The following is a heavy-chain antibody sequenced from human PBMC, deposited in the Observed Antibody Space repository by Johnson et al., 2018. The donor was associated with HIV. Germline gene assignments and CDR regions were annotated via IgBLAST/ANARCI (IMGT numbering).Heavy chain of an antibody. CDR1: GFTFDDYG. V-gene: IGHV3-20*04. J-gene: IGHJ3*02. D-gene: IGHD3-10*01. CDR3: ARDQVGILWDAFDI. Sequence: VQLVESGGGVVRPGGSLRLSCAASGFTFDDYGMSWVRQASGKGLEWVSGINWNGGSTGYADSMKGRVTISRYNAKNSLYLQMNNLSAEDTAFYYCARDQVGILWDAFDIWGQGTMVTVSS. CDR2: INWNGGST.